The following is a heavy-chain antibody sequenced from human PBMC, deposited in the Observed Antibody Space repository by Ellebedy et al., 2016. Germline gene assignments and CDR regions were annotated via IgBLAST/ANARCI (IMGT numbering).Heavy chain of an antibody. CDR2: ISGSGGDT. D-gene: IGHD6-19*01. V-gene: IGHV3-23*01. J-gene: IGHJ4*02. CDR3: AKQGEWLPHLDH. Sequence: GGSLRLSXAASGFTFDSFAMSWVRQAPGKGLEWVSGISGSGGDTYYADSVKGRFTISRDSFKSTLFLEMKSLRAEDTAVYYCAKQGEWLPHLDHWGQGTLVTVSS. CDR1: GFTFDSFA.